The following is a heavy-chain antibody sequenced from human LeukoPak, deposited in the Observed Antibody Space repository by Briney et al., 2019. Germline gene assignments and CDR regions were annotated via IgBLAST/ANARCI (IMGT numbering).Heavy chain of an antibody. V-gene: IGHV3-15*01. J-gene: IGHJ4*02. CDR2: IKSKTDGGTT. CDR3: TTVSYDFWSGYGY. CDR1: GFTFSDYY. Sequence: GGSLRLSCAASGFTFSDYYMSWIRQAPGKGLEWVGRIKSKTDGGTTDYAAPVKGRFSISRDDSKTTLYLQMNSLKTEDTAIYYCTTVSYDFWSGYGYWGQGILVTVSS. D-gene: IGHD3-3*01.